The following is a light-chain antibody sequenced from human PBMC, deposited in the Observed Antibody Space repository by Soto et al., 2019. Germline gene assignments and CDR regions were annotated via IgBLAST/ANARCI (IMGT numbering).Light chain of an antibody. CDR2: GAS. CDR3: QQYDKLPLT. J-gene: IGKJ4*01. CDR1: QNIDIY. V-gene: IGKV1-33*01. Sequence: DIQMNQSPSSLSASVGDRVTITCRASQNIDIYLHWYQQKPGTAPKLLIYGASSLQSGVPSRFSGSGSGTDFSLTISSPQPEDIATYYCQQYDKLPLTFGGGTKVDIK.